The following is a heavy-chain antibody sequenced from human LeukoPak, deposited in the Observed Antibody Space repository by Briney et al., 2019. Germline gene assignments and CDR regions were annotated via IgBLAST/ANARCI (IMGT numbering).Heavy chain of an antibody. V-gene: IGHV4-59*01. D-gene: IGHD5-18*01. Sequence: SETLSLTCTVSGGSISSYYWSWIRQPPGKGLEWIGYIYYSGSTNYNPSLKSRVTISVDTSKNQFSLKLSSVTAADTAVYYCARASGGYDYWGQGTLVTVSS. CDR2: IYYSGST. CDR3: ARASGGYDY. CDR1: GGSISSYY. J-gene: IGHJ4*02.